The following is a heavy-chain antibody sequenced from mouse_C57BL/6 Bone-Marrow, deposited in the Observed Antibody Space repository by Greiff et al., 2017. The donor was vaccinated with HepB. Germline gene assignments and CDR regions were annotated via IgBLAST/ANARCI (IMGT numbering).Heavy chain of an antibody. D-gene: IGHD2-4*01. CDR3: ALRGLRPPYPY. J-gene: IGHJ3*01. V-gene: IGHV1-81*01. CDR1: GYTFTSYG. CDR2: IYPRSGNT. Sequence: VQLQESGAELARPGASVKLSCKASGYTFTSYGISWVKQRTGQGLEWIGEIYPRSGNTYYNEKFKGKATLTADKSSSTAYMELRSLTSEDSAVYFCALRGLRPPYPYWGQGTLVTVSA.